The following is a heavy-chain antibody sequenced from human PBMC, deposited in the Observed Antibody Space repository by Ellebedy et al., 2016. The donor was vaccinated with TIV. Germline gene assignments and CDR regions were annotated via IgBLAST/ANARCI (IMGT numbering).Heavy chain of an antibody. CDR2: ISTDGSTT. CDR1: GFIFKNFL. J-gene: IGHJ4*02. V-gene: IGHV3-74*01. Sequence: PGGSLRLSCGASGFIFKNFLMYWVRQAPGKGPEWVSRISTDGSTTNYADSVKGRFSVSRDNAKNMLYLQMNSLRVEDTAVYYCVKAWGDWGQGALVTVSS. CDR3: VKAWGD. D-gene: IGHD3-16*01.